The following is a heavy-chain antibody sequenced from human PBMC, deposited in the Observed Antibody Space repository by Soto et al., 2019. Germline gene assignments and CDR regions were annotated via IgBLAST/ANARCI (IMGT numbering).Heavy chain of an antibody. V-gene: IGHV5-51*01. CDR2: IYPGDSDT. CDR1: GYSFTSYW. CDR3: ARDLATTKWSDAFDI. J-gene: IGHJ3*02. D-gene: IGHD2-15*01. Sequence: GESLKISCKGSGYSFTSYWIGWVRQMPGKGLEWMGIIYPGDSDTRYSPSFQGQVTISADKSISTAYLQWSSLKASDTAMYYCARDLATTKWSDAFDIWCQGTLVAVS.